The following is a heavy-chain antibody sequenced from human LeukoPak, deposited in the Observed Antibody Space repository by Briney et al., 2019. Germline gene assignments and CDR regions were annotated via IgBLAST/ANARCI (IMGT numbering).Heavy chain of an antibody. V-gene: IGHV4-34*01. J-gene: IGHJ5*02. CDR3: ASSQYSSGWSEWFDP. D-gene: IGHD6-19*01. CDR2: INHSGST. CDR1: GGSFSGYY. Sequence: SETLSLTSAVYGGSFSGYYWSWIRQPPGKGLEWIGEINHSGSTNYNPSLKSRVTISVDTSKNQFSLKLSSVTAADTAVYYCASSQYSSGWSEWFDPWGQGTLVTVSS.